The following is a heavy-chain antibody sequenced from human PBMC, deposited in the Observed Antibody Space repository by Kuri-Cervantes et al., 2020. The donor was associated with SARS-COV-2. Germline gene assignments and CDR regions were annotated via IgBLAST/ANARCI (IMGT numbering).Heavy chain of an antibody. CDR3: ARLNGAYSNYFDY. J-gene: IGHJ4*02. Sequence: GESLKISCAASEFTFSNYAMAWVRQAPGKGLEWVAAISGNGHNRYHAKSVKGRFTISRDNSDYTLYLQMNTLRAEDTAVYYCARLNGAYSNYFDYWGQGILVTVSS. V-gene: IGHV3-23*01. CDR2: ISGNGHNR. CDR1: EFTFSNYA. D-gene: IGHD7-27*01.